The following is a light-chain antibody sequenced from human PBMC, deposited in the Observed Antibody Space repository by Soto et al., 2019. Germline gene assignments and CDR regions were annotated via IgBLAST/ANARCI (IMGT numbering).Light chain of an antibody. J-gene: IGKJ1*01. CDR2: DVS. CDR1: QSISDW. CDR3: QQYKSYPWT. Sequence: DIPMTQSPYTLSASLGDRVSITCRASQSISDWLAWYQQKPGKAPKLLIFDVSSLESGVPSRFSGSGSGTEFTLTISSLQPDDLATYYCQQYKSYPWTFGQGTKVEIK. V-gene: IGKV1-5*01.